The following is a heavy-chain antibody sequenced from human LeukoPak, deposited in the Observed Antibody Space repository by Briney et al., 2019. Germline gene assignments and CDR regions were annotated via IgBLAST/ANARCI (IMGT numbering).Heavy chain of an antibody. V-gene: IGHV5-51*01. CDR1: GYSFTNYW. J-gene: IGHJ4*02. CDR2: IYPGDSDT. CDR3: ARQSDTSGYTFDY. Sequence: GESLKISCKGSGYSFTNYWIGWVRQLPGKGLELMGIIYPGDSDTKYSPSFQGQVTISADKSISTAYLQWSSLKASDTAMYYCARQSDTSGYTFDYWGQGTLVTVSS. D-gene: IGHD3-22*01.